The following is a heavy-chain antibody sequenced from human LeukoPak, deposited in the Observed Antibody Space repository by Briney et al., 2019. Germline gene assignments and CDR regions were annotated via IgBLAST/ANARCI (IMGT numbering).Heavy chain of an antibody. CDR1: GGSISSYY. V-gene: IGHV4-59*08. CDR3: ARIPRGPVPYYYYMDV. CDR2: IYYSGST. D-gene: IGHD3-10*01. Sequence: PSETLSLTCTVSGGSISSYYWSWIRQPPGKGLEWIGYIYYSGSTNYNPSLKSRVTISVDTSKNQFSLKLSSVTAADTAVYYCARIPRGPVPYYYYMDVWGKGTTVTVSS. J-gene: IGHJ6*03.